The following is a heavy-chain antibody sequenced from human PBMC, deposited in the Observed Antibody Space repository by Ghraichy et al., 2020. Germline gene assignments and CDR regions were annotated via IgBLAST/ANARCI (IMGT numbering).Heavy chain of an antibody. CDR2: ISAYNGFT. D-gene: IGHD3-10*01. CDR3: ARVAAKGSGTYYDHGYNYHYYMDV. CDR1: GYTFTNYG. V-gene: IGHV1-18*01. J-gene: IGHJ6*03. Sequence: ASVKVSYKASGYTFTNYGISWVRQAPGQGPEWMGWISAYNGFTNYAQKLQGRITMTTDTSTRTAYMALRSLRSDDTAVYYCARVAAKGSGTYYDHGYNYHYYMDVWGKGTTVTVSS.